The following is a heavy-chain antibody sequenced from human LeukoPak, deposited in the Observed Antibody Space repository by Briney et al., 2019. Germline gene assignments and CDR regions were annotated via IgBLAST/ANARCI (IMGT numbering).Heavy chain of an antibody. CDR3: ASITIFGVVPGGFDP. Sequence: PGGSVRLSCAASGFTFSSYWMSWVRQAPGKGLEWVANIKQDGSEKYYVDSVKGRFTISRDNAKNSLYLQMNSLRAEDTAVYYCASITIFGVVPGGFDPWGQGTLVTVSS. J-gene: IGHJ5*02. CDR1: GFTFSSYW. CDR2: IKQDGSEK. D-gene: IGHD3-3*01. V-gene: IGHV3-7*01.